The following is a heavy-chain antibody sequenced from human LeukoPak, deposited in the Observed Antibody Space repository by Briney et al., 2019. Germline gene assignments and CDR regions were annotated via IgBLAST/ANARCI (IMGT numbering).Heavy chain of an antibody. CDR1: GDSISSYY. Sequence: PSETLSLTCTVSGDSISSYYWSWIRQPAGKGLEWIGRIYTAGITKYNPSLKSRVTMSVDTSKNQFSLRLSSVTAADTAVYYCASGKSSALANYFDYWGQGTLVTVCS. J-gene: IGHJ4*02. CDR3: ASGKSSALANYFDY. CDR2: IYTAGIT. V-gene: IGHV4-4*07. D-gene: IGHD2-21*01.